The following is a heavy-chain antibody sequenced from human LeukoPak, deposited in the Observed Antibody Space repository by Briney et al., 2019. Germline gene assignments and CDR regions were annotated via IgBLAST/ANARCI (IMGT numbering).Heavy chain of an antibody. J-gene: IGHJ6*03. V-gene: IGHV4-59*11. CDR2: IYYSGST. CDR3: ARDGHYGDIRYYYYYMDV. D-gene: IGHD4-17*01. Sequence: SETLSLTCTVSGGSISSHYWSWIRQPPGKGLEWIGYIYYSGSTNYNPSLKSRVTISVDTSKNQFSLKLSSVTAADTAVYYCARDGHYGDIRYYYYYMDVWGKGTTVTVSS. CDR1: GGSISSHY.